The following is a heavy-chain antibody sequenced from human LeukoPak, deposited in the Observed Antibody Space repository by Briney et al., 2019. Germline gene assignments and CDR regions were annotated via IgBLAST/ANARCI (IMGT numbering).Heavy chain of an antibody. CDR3: AKSRSGSANWALQIFDN. CDR2: ISGSGGST. CDR1: GFTFSSYA. Sequence: GGSLRLSCAASGFTFSSYAMSWVRQAPGKGLEWVSAISGSGGSTYYADSVKGRLTISRDNSKNTLYLQMNSLRAEDTAVYFCAKSRSGSANWALQIFDNWGQGTLVTVSS. D-gene: IGHD1-1*01. V-gene: IGHV3-23*01. J-gene: IGHJ4*02.